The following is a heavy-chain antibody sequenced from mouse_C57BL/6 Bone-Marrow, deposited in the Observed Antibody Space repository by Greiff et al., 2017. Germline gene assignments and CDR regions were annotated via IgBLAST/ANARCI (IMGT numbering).Heavy chain of an antibody. Sequence: VQLQQSDAELVKPGASVKISCKVSGYTFTDHTIHWMKQRPEQGLEWIGYIYPRDGSTKYNEKFKGKATLTADKSFSTAYMQLNSLTSEDSAVYFCASLLLRSLYYAMDYWGQGTSVTVSS. CDR2: IYPRDGST. J-gene: IGHJ4*01. CDR1: GYTFTDHT. D-gene: IGHD1-1*01. V-gene: IGHV1-78*01. CDR3: ASLLLRSLYYAMDY.